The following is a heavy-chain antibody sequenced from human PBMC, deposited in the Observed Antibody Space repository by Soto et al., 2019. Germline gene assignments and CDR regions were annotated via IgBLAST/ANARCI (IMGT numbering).Heavy chain of an antibody. J-gene: IGHJ3*01. V-gene: IGHV3-23*01. Sequence: EVKLLESGGGLAQPGGSLRLSCVGSGFTFDSYAISWVRHAPGERLQWIAAISGSADGTDYAHSVRGRFTISRDNAKKTVHLQVDSMRVEDTAVYFCAKDTVGGYSFWSGYYSDGLDVWGQGTLVTVS. CDR1: GFTFDSYA. CDR3: AKDTVGGYSFWSGYYSDGLDV. CDR2: ISGSADGT. D-gene: IGHD3-3*01.